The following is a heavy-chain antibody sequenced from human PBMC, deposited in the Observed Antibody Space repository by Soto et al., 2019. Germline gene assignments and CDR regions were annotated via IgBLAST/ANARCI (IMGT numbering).Heavy chain of an antibody. CDR2: FDPEDGET. J-gene: IGHJ4*02. CDR1: GYTLTELS. V-gene: IGHV1-24*01. CDR3: VRRRGCSGGSCYDDY. D-gene: IGHD2-15*01. Sequence: GASVKVSCKVSGYTLTELSMHWVRQAPGEGLEWMGGFDPEDGETIYAQKFQGRVTMTEDTSTDTAYMELRSLRSEDTAVYYCVRRRGCSGGSCYDDYWGQGTLVTVSS.